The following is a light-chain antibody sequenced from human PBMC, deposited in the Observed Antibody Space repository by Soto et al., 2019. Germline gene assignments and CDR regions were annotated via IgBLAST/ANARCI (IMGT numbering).Light chain of an antibody. CDR3: TSWTTSTTMI. CDR1: RSDIGAHNF. J-gene: IGLJ2*01. V-gene: IGLV2-14*03. Sequence: QSALTQPASVSGSPGQSITISCTGTRSDIGAHNFVSWYQQHPGEVPKLMLYDVNVRPSGVSNRFSGSKSGNTASLTISGLQAEDEADYYCTSWTTSTTMIFGGGTKVTVL. CDR2: DVN.